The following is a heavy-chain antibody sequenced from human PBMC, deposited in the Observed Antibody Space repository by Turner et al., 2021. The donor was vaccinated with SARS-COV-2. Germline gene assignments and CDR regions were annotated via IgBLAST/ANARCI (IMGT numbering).Heavy chain of an antibody. D-gene: IGHD2-15*01. J-gene: IGHJ4*02. V-gene: IGHV4-34*02. CDR2: IHPSGTT. CDR3: AKGDDSRKSGLL. CDR1: GGSFSGYY. Sequence: QVQLQQWGAGLLKPWETLSLPCAAYGGSFSGYYWTWIRQPPEKGLESIGEIHPSGTTYHNPSLKGRVTMSVETSKNQFYLKVSSVTAADTAVYYCAKGDDSRKSGLLWGQGTLVTVSS.